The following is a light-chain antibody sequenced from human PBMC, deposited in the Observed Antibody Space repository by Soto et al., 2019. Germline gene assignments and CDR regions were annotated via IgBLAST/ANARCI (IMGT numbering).Light chain of an antibody. Sequence: GDIVTITCRASQSISSWLAWYQQKPGKAPKFLIYDASNLESGVPSRFSGSGSGTEFTLTISSLQTDDFATYYCQQYSSYWTFGQGTKVDIK. CDR3: QQYSSYWT. CDR1: QSISSW. V-gene: IGKV1-5*01. J-gene: IGKJ1*01. CDR2: DAS.